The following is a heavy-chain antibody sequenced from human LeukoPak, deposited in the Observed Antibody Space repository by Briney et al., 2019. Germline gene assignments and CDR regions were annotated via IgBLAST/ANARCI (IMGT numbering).Heavy chain of an antibody. V-gene: IGHV4-4*09. J-gene: IGHJ4*02. CDR1: GGSISGYY. CDR2: IYTSGST. D-gene: IGHD5-18*01. CDR3: ARHSSGYSYGPFDY. Sequence: SETLSLTCTVSGGSISGYYWSWIRQPPGKGLEFIGYIYTSGSTNYNPSLKSRVTISVNTSKNQVSLKLTSVTATDTAVYYCARHSSGYSYGPFDYWGLGTLVTVSS.